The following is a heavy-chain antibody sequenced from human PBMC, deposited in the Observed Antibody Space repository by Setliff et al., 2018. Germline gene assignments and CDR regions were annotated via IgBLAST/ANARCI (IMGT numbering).Heavy chain of an antibody. V-gene: IGHV4-4*07. CDR3: AREGIADTSLVPYCFDY. CDR1: GGIIYDHW. J-gene: IGHJ4*02. D-gene: IGHD5-18*01. CDR2: IYTIGSP. Sequence: PSETLSLTCSVSGGIIYDHWWTWIRQPAGKGLEWIGRIYTIGSPNYNPSLKSRVTMSLDTSNNLFSLNLRSVTAADTAVYYCAREGIADTSLVPYCFDYWGQGTLVTVSS.